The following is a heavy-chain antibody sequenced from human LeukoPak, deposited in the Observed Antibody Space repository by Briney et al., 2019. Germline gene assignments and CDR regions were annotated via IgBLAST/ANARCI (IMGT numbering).Heavy chain of an antibody. V-gene: IGHV1-46*01. Sequence: ASVTVSFTASGYTFTSYFMHWVRQAPGQGLEWMGIINPSGGSTSYAQKFQGRVTMTRDTSTSTVYMELSSLRSEDTAVYYCASLAYCGGDCYGDAFDIWGQGTMVTVSS. CDR3: ASLAYCGGDCYGDAFDI. CDR2: INPSGGST. CDR1: GYTFTSYF. D-gene: IGHD2-21*02. J-gene: IGHJ3*02.